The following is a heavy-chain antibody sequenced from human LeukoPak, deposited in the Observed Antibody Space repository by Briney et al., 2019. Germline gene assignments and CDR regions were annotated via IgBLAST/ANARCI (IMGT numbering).Heavy chain of an antibody. D-gene: IGHD3-3*01. CDR2: IYHSGST. J-gene: IGHJ3*02. Sequence: PSGTLSLTCAVSGGSISSSNWWSWVRQPPGKGLEWIGEIYHSGSTNYNPSLKSRVTISVDKSKNQFSLKLSSVTAADTAVYYCARVGPFTISTFGEHDAFDIWGQGTMVTVSS. V-gene: IGHV4-4*02. CDR3: ARVGPFTISTFGEHDAFDI. CDR1: GGSISSSNW.